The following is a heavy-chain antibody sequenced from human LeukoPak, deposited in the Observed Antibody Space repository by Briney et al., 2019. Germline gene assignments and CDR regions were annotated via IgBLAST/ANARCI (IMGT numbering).Heavy chain of an antibody. D-gene: IGHD3-3*01. Sequence: PSETLSLTCTVSGGSISSCYWSWIRQPPGKGLEWIGYIYYSGSTNYNPSLKSRVTISVDTSKNQFSLKLSSVTAADTAVYYCARAVTIFGVVIIGLDYWGQGTLVTVSS. CDR1: GGSISSCY. V-gene: IGHV4-59*01. CDR3: ARAVTIFGVVIIGLDY. J-gene: IGHJ4*02. CDR2: IYYSGST.